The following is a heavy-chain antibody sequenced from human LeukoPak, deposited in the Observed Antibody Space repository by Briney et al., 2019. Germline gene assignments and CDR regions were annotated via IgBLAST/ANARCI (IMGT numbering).Heavy chain of an antibody. CDR1: GGSFSGYY. J-gene: IGHJ2*01. D-gene: IGHD3-16*01. CDR3: ARGILGYYYFDL. V-gene: IGHV4-34*01. Sequence: SETLSLTCAVSGGSFSGYYWTWIRQSPGKGLEWIGEIHYDGAASYTASLRGRVTISGDTSENQFSLRVISVTAADTAVYYCARGILGYYYFDLWGRGTLVTVSS. CDR2: IHYDGAA.